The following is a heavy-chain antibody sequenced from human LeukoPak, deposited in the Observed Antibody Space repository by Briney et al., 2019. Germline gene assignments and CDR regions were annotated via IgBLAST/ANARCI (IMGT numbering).Heavy chain of an antibody. Sequence: TSETLSLTCTVSAGSISSSSYYWGWIRQPPGKGLEWIGNIYYTGITYYNPSLKSRISISVDTSKKQFSLNLTSVTAADTAVYYCWGGVWYFDLWGRGTLVTVSS. CDR1: AGSISSSSYY. CDR3: WGGVWYFDL. D-gene: IGHD2-8*02. CDR2: IYYTGIT. V-gene: IGHV4-39*01. J-gene: IGHJ2*01.